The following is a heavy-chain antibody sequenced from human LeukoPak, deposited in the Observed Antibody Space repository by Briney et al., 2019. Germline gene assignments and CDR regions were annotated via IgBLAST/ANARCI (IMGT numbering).Heavy chain of an antibody. CDR3: ARDQATYYDILSVFDY. CDR1: GFTFSSYG. D-gene: IGHD3-9*01. J-gene: IGHJ4*02. Sequence: GGSLRLSCAASGFTFSSYGMHWVRQAPGKGLEWVAVIWYDGSNKYYADSVKGRFTISRDNSKNTLYLRMNSLRAEDTAVYYCARDQATYYDILSVFDYWGQGTLVTVSS. V-gene: IGHV3-33*01. CDR2: IWYDGSNK.